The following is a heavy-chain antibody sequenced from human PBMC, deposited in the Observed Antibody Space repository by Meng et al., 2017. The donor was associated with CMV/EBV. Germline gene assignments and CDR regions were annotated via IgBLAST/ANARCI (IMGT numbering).Heavy chain of an antibody. J-gene: IGHJ6*02. Sequence: GESLKISCAASGFTFSSYDMHWVRQATGKGLEWVSAIGTAGDTYYPGSVKGRFTISRDNAKNSLYLQMNSLRAEDTAVYYCARDSRDYDFWSGRRRYYYYGMDVWGQGTTVTVSS. CDR3: ARDSRDYDFWSGRRRYYYYGMDV. D-gene: IGHD3-3*01. CDR1: GFTFSSYD. V-gene: IGHV3-13*01. CDR2: IGTAGDT.